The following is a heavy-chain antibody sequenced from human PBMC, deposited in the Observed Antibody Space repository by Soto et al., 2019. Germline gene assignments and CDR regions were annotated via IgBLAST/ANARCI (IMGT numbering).Heavy chain of an antibody. Sequence: SETLSLTCNVSGDSMTSPPYYWGWIRQPPGKGLEWIGTVYYSGATYYNPSLRGRLTVSADTSKNYFSLRLTPVTAEDTAVLYCARHDDWFDPWGQGILVTVSS. CDR2: VYYSGAT. CDR1: GDSMTSPPYY. CDR3: ARHDDWFDP. J-gene: IGHJ5*02. V-gene: IGHV4-39*01.